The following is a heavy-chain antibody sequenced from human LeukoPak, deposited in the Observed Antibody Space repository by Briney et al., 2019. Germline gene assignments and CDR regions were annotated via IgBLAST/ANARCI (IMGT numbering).Heavy chain of an antibody. CDR2: SDPEDGET. CDR1: GHTLSGLA. D-gene: IGHD3-16*01. CDR3: AYRPPGDESFDI. V-gene: IGHV1-24*01. J-gene: IGHJ3*02. Sequence: ASVKVSCKVSGHTLSGLAMHWVRQATGKGLEWMGGSDPEDGETIYAQKFKGRVTMTEDTATDTAYVELRSLRSEDTAVYYCAYRPPGDESFDIWGQGTLVTVSS.